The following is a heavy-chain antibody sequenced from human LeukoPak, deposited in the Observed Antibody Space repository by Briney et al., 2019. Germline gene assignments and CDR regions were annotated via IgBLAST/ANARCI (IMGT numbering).Heavy chain of an antibody. Sequence: PSETLSLTCNVSGGSISSSSYYWSWIRQPPGKGLEWIGEINHSGSTNYNPSLKSRVTISVDTSKNQFSLKLSSVTAADTAVYYCARGQGGGDRKFDYWGQGTLVTVSS. V-gene: IGHV4-39*07. CDR1: GGSISSSSYY. CDR3: ARGQGGGDRKFDY. J-gene: IGHJ4*02. CDR2: INHSGST. D-gene: IGHD2-21*02.